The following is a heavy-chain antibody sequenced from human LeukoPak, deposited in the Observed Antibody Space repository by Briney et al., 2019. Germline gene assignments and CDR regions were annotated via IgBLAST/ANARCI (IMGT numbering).Heavy chain of an antibody. CDR2: INPDGSSS. J-gene: IGHJ4*02. CDR3: VRQAVSGDSGIAY. V-gene: IGHV3-74*01. Sequence: GGSLRLSCAASGFTVSSNYTSWVRQAPGKGLEWVSRINPDGSSSNYADSVKGRFTMSRDNAKSMVYLQMDGLRAEDTAVFSCVRQAVSGDSGIAYWGRGVLVTVSS. CDR1: GFTVSSNY. D-gene: IGHD4-17*01.